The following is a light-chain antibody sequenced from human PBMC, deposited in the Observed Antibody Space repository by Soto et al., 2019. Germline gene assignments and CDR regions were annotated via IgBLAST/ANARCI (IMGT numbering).Light chain of an antibody. CDR3: CSYTSNTSLI. Sequence: QSALTQPASVSGSPGQSITISCTGTSSDIGGYKYVSWYQQHPGKVPKLLIYDVNNRPSGVSDRFSGSKSGNTASLTISGLQAEDEAEYYCCSYTSNTSLIFGGGTKLTVL. J-gene: IGLJ2*01. V-gene: IGLV2-14*03. CDR1: SSDIGGYKY. CDR2: DVN.